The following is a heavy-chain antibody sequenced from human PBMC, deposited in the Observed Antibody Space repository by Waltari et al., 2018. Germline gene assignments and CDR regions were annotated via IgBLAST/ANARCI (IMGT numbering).Heavy chain of an antibody. V-gene: IGHV1-69*11. CDR3: ARTVTLFAGVVQGYYFDY. Sequence: QAPLVQSGTEVKRTGSSVRVPCKASGDTFRNHAIRWGRPAPGQGLEWMGRISPVLGSVKSAEKFQGRVTLSADASSTTVYMELSSLRSEDTAVYYCARTVTLFAGVVQGYYFDYWGQGTLVTVSS. CDR1: GDTFRNHA. CDR2: ISPVLGSV. J-gene: IGHJ4*02. D-gene: IGHD2-15*01.